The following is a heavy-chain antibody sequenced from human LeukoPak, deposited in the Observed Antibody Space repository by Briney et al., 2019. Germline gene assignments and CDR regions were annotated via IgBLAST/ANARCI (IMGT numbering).Heavy chain of an antibody. Sequence: KSGESLKISCKGSGYSFTSYWIGWVRQMPGKGLEWMGIIYPGDSDTRYSPSFQGQVTISADKSISTAYLQWSSLKASDTAMYYCASGPDYGRQPYYFDYWGQGTLVTVSS. J-gene: IGHJ4*02. CDR1: GYSFTSYW. D-gene: IGHD4-17*01. CDR3: ASGPDYGRQPYYFDY. V-gene: IGHV5-51*01. CDR2: IYPGDSDT.